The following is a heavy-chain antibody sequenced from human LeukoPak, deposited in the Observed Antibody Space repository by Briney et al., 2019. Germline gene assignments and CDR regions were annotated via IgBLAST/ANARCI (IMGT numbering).Heavy chain of an antibody. CDR1: GFTFSNYA. CDR3: ARERGGSDYPTNWLDP. CDR2: ISGSGGST. Sequence: PGGSLRLSCGASGFTFSNYAMSWVRQAPGKGLEWVSSISGSGGSTYYTDSVKGRFTISRDNPKNSLYLQMNSLRAEDTAVYYCARERGGSDYPTNWLDPWGQGTLVTVSS. J-gene: IGHJ5*02. V-gene: IGHV3-23*01. D-gene: IGHD5-12*01.